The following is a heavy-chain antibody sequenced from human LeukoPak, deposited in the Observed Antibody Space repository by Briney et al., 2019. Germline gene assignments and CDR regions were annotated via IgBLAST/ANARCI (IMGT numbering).Heavy chain of an antibody. J-gene: IGHJ4*02. D-gene: IGHD6-13*01. CDR3: ARRAGGRQQLAFDY. CDR1: GGSISSYY. Sequence: MASETLSLTCTVSGGSISSYYWSWIRQPPGKGLEWIGYIYYSGSTNYNPSLKSRVTISVDTSKNQFSLKLSSVTAADTAVYYCARRAGGRQQLAFDYWGQGTLVTVSS. CDR2: IYYSGST. V-gene: IGHV4-59*08.